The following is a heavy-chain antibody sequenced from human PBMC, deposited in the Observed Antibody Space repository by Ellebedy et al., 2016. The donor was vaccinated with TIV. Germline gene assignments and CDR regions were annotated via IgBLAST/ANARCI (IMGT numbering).Heavy chain of an antibody. CDR1: GFFVTDSY. D-gene: IGHD2/OR15-2a*01. Sequence: GESLKISCAASGFFVTDSYMSWVRQAPGKGLEWVAAIYRGGSTFYADSVAGRFTISRHKSKNTLFLQMKSLRPEDTAVYFCARLEIVAEPAPDPVDLWGQGTMVTVSS. CDR2: IYRGGST. J-gene: IGHJ3*01. CDR3: ARLEIVAEPAPDPVDL. V-gene: IGHV3-53*04.